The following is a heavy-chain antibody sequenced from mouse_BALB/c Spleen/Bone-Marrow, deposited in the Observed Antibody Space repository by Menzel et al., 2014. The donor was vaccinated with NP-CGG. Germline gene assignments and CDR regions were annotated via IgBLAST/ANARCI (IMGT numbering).Heavy chain of an antibody. D-gene: IGHD2-10*02. Sequence: EVKVVESGGGLVQPGDSLILSCAPSGFTFSDFYMEWVRQPPGKRLEWIAASRNKAKHYTTEYSASVKGRFIVSRDTSQSILYLQMNALRAEDTAIYYCARDVGYGNYFVYWGQGTLVTVSA. CDR3: ARDVGYGNYFVY. CDR2: SRNKAKHYTT. V-gene: IGHV7-1*02. J-gene: IGHJ3*01. CDR1: GFTFSDFY.